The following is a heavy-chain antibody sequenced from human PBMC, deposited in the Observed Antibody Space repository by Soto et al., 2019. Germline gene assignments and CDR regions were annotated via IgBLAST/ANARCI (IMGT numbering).Heavy chain of an antibody. CDR1: GFTFSDYY. CDR2: SSNSGTYT. Sequence: QVQLVESGGGLVKPGESLRLSCAGSGFTFSDYYMSWIRQAPGKGLEWLSYSSNSGTYTRYADSVKGRFSISRDNAKNSLYLQINRLRVDDTAIYYCARSCDNYNVLDYWGQGTPVTVSS. CDR3: ARSCDNYNVLDY. V-gene: IGHV3-11*06. J-gene: IGHJ4*02. D-gene: IGHD3-10*02.